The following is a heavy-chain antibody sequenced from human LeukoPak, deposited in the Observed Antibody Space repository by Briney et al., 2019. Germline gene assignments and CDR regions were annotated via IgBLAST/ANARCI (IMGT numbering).Heavy chain of an antibody. CDR1: GGSFSSSNYS. CDR3: ARVPRYCSSSSCYESTKPNWFDP. D-gene: IGHD2-2*01. V-gene: IGHV4-39*07. Sequence: SETLSLTCAVSGGSFSSSNYSWGWIRQPPGKGLEWIGSICYSGSTYYNPSLKSRVTISVDTSRNQFCLKLSSVTAADTAVYFCARVPRYCSSSSCYESTKPNWFDPWGPETLVTVSS. CDR2: ICYSGST. J-gene: IGHJ5*02.